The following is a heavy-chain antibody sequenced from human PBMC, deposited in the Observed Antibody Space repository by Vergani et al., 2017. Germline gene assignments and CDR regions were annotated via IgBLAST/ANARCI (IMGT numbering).Heavy chain of an antibody. J-gene: IGHJ4*02. CDR3: ARKVGGWNPPDY. D-gene: IGHD1-1*01. Sequence: QVQLVESGGGVVQPGRSLRLSCAASGFTFSSYAMHWVRQAPGKGLEWVAVISYDGSNKYYADSVKGRFTISRDNSKNTLYRQMNSLRAEDTAVYYCARKVGGWNPPDYWGQGTLVTVSS. V-gene: IGHV3-30*04. CDR1: GFTFSSYA. CDR2: ISYDGSNK.